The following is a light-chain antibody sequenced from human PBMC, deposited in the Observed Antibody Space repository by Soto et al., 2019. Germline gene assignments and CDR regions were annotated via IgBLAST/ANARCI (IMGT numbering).Light chain of an antibody. CDR1: ALPKQY. CDR3: QSADSSYTYVV. J-gene: IGLJ2*01. CDR2: KDY. Sequence: SYELTQPPSVSVSPGQTARITCSGDALPKQYAYWYQQKPGQAPVLLMYKDYERPSGIPERFSGSSSGTTVTLTISGVQAEDEADYYCQSADSSYTYVVFGGGTKVTVL. V-gene: IGLV3-25*03.